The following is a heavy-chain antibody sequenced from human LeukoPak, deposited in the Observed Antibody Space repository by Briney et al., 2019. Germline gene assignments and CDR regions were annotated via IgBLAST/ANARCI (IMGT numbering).Heavy chain of an antibody. CDR3: ARDLTTSDN. CDR1: GFTFTTFA. Sequence: GGALRLSCAASGFTFTTFAMHWVRQAPGKGLEWVAVILSNGVKKYYADSVKGRFTISRDNAKNTLYLQMNSLRDEDTALYYCARDLTTSDNWGQGTLVTVSS. V-gene: IGHV3-30-3*01. D-gene: IGHD1/OR15-1a*01. CDR2: ILSNGVKK. J-gene: IGHJ4*02.